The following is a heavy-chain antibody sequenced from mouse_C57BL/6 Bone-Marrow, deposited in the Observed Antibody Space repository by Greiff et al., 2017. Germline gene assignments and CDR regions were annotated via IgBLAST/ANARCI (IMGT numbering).Heavy chain of an antibody. CDR3: ARRGVWLGFAY. CDR2: ISSGGSYT. D-gene: IGHD2-10*02. Sequence: EVMLVESGGDLVKPGGSLKLSCAASGFTFSSYGMSWVRQTPDKRLEWVATISSGGSYTYYPDSLKGRFTISRDNAKNTLYLQMSSLKSEDTAMYYCARRGVWLGFAYWGQGTLVTVSA. CDR1: GFTFSSYG. J-gene: IGHJ3*01. V-gene: IGHV5-6*02.